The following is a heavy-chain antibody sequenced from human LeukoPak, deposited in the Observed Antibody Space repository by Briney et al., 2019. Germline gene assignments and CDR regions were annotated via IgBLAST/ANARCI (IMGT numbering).Heavy chain of an antibody. CDR3: ARTPPGPDYRC. Sequence: SETLSLTCTVSGGSIRTSNYYWGWIRQPPGKGLELIGNIYHGGSTYYTPSLRSRVTMSVDTSKSQFSLKLNSVTAADTAVYYCARTPPGPDYRCWGQGILVTVSS. V-gene: IGHV4-39*07. CDR2: IYHGGST. D-gene: IGHD1-14*01. J-gene: IGHJ4*02. CDR1: GGSIRTSNYY.